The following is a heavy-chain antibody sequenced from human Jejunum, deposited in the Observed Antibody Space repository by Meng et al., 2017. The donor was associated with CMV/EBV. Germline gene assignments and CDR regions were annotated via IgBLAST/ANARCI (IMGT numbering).Heavy chain of an antibody. V-gene: IGHV1-46*01. CDR3: ASHDPYSASGGAFHI. J-gene: IGHJ3*02. D-gene: IGHD1-26*01. CDR2: ISPSSGST. CDR1: FTFTTHL. Sequence: FTFTTHLMHWVRQAPGRGLEWMGIISPSSGSTSYAQEFQGRFTMTRDTSTSTVYMELSSLRSEDTAVYYCASHDPYSASGGAFHIWGQGTVVTVSS.